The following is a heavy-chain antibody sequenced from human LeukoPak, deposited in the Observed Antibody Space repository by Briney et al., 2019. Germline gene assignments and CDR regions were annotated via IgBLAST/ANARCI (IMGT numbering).Heavy chain of an antibody. CDR3: ARDDVAWNDVHWFDP. D-gene: IGHD1-1*01. J-gene: IGHJ5*02. V-gene: IGHV3-21*01. CDR1: GFTFSSYS. CDR2: ISSTGSSI. Sequence: GGSLRLSCAASGFTFSSYSMNWVRQAPGKGLEWVSSISSTGSSIYYADSVKGRFTISRDNAKNSLYLQMSSLRGGDTAVYYCARDDVAWNDVHWFDPWGQGTLVTVSS.